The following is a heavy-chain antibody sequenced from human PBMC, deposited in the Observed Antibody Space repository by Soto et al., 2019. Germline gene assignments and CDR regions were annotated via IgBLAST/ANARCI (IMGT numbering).Heavy chain of an antibody. V-gene: IGHV4-59*08. CDR3: ARQPTNTAAFDI. D-gene: IGHD1-1*01. CDR2: IHYSGTI. CDR1: GGSISGYY. J-gene: IGHJ3*02. Sequence: QVQLQESGPGLVKPSETLSLTCTVSGGSISGYYWSWIRQPPGKGLEWIGYIHYSGTINYNPSLKSRLIISVDTSENQFSLELSSVSAADTAAYYCARQPTNTAAFDIWGQGTMVTVSS.